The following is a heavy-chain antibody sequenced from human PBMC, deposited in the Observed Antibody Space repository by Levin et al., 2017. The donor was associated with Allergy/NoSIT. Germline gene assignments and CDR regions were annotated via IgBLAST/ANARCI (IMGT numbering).Heavy chain of an antibody. CDR2: INRDGSIT. J-gene: IGHJ6*03. CDR1: PISFTSNW. D-gene: IGHD2-2*01. CDR3: VRGQSSRSWPIYYNYMDV. Sequence: GGSLRLSCGASPISFTSNWMHWVRQAPGKGLVWVSHINRDGSITEYADSVRGRFTISRDNAKSTLYLQMNSLRADDTAVYYCVRGQSSRSWPIYYNYMDVWGKGTTVTVS. V-gene: IGHV3-74*03.